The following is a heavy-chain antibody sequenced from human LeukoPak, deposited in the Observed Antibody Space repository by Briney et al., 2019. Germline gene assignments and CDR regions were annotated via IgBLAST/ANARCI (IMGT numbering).Heavy chain of an antibody. J-gene: IGHJ5*02. CDR1: GGTFSSFA. V-gene: IGHV1-69*05. CDR2: IIPIFGTA. CDR3: ARVLPTLYSSSINWFDP. Sequence: SVKVSCKASGGTFSSFAISWVRQAPGQGLEWMGGIIPIFGTANYAQKFQGRVTVTTDESTSTAYMELSSLRSEDTAVYYCARVLPTLYSSSINWFDPWGQGTLVTVSS. D-gene: IGHD6-13*01.